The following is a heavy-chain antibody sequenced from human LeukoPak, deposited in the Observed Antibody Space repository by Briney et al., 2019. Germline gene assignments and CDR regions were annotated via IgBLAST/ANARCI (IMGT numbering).Heavy chain of an antibody. CDR2: INPNSGGT. CDR3: ARDWQYSSGWRYYYGMDV. V-gene: IGHV1-2*02. J-gene: IGHJ6*02. D-gene: IGHD6-19*01. CDR1: RYTFTDYY. Sequence: GASVKVSCKASRYTFTDYYMHWVRQAPGQGLEWRGWINPNSGGTNFAQKFQGRVTMTRDTSISTAYMELSRLTSDDTAVYFCARDWQYSSGWRYYYGMDVWGQGTTVTVSS.